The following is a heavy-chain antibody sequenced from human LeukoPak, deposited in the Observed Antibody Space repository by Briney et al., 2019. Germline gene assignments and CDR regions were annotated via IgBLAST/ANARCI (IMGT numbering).Heavy chain of an antibody. CDR3: ARSYDFWSGYLYYYYYGMDV. CDR2: INPNSGGT. V-gene: IGHV1-2*02. Sequence: VASVKVSCKASGYTFTGYYMHWVRQAPGQGLEWTGWINPNSGGTNYAQKFQGRVTMTRDTSISTAYMELSRLRSDDTAVYYCARSYDFWSGYLYYYYYGMDVWGQGTTVTVSS. CDR1: GYTFTGYY. D-gene: IGHD3-3*01. J-gene: IGHJ6*02.